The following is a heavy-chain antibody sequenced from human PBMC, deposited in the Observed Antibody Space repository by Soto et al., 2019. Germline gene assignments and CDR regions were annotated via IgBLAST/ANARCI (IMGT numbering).Heavy chain of an antibody. CDR1: GGSISGSY. J-gene: IGHJ4*02. V-gene: IGHV4-59*01. CDR2: XXXTXSX. Sequence: PSETLSLTCSVSGGSISGSYCSWIRQSPGKGLEXLGYXXXTXSXXXSXXXXSRVSISVDTSKNEFCLRLSSVTAADTAVYFCARSVAVPGAHIDYWGQGTQVTVAS. D-gene: IGHD6-19*01. CDR3: ARSVAVPGAHIDY.